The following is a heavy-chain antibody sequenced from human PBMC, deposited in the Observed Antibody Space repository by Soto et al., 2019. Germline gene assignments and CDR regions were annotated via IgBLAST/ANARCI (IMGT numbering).Heavy chain of an antibody. J-gene: IGHJ4*02. CDR3: VKNFDY. V-gene: IGHV4-61*01. CDR2: VYYSGST. CDR1: GDSVSSGTYF. Sequence: PSETLSLTCTVSGDSVSSGTYFWSWIRQPPGKGLEWIGYVYYSGSTNYNPSLKSRVTISVDTSKNQFSLELSSVTAADTAVYYCVKNFDYWGQGTLVTVSS.